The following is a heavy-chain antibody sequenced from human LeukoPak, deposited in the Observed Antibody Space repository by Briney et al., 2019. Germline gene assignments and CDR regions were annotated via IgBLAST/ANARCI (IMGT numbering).Heavy chain of an antibody. CDR2: IYSGGST. D-gene: IGHD3-3*02. CDR1: GFTVSSNY. V-gene: IGHV3-53*01. J-gene: IGHJ4*02. Sequence: GGSLRLSCAASGFTVSSNYMSWVRQAPGKGLEWVSVIYSGGSTYYADSVKGRFTISRDNSKNTLYLQMNSLRAEDTAVYYCAKRTFQDYYFEYWGQGTLVTVSS. CDR3: AKRTFQDYYFEY.